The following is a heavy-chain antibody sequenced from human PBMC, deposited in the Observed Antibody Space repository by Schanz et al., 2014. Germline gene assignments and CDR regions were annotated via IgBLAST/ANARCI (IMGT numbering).Heavy chain of an antibody. CDR3: ASDYNYFETEAP. CDR2: MSYDGSNK. V-gene: IGHV3-30-3*01. J-gene: IGHJ5*02. D-gene: IGHD3-16*01. Sequence: QGQLVESGGGVVQPGRSLRLSCAASGFTFSSYAMHWVRQAPGKGLEWVAVMSYDGSNKYYADSVKGRFTISRDTPKNTLYVQMNSLRAEDTAVYYCASDYNYFETEAPWGQGTLXTVSS. CDR1: GFTFSSYA.